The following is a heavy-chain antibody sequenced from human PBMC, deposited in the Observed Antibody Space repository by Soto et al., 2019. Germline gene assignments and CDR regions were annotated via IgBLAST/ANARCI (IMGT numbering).Heavy chain of an antibody. J-gene: IGHJ2*01. Sequence: GGSLRLSCRGSGFTFGDYIMSWFRQAPGEGLEWVGLIRSKAYGGTTEYAASVRGRFTISRDDSNSVAYLQMNSLKTEDTAVYHCSRFTLASAFAFDFWGRGTLVTVSS. CDR2: IRSKAYGGTT. CDR1: GFTFGDYI. CDR3: SRFTLASAFAFDF. V-gene: IGHV3-49*03. D-gene: IGHD3-16*01.